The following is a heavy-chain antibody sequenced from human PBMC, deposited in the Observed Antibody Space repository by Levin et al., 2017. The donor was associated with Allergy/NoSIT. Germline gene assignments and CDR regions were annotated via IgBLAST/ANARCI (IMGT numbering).Heavy chain of an antibody. CDR3: AGRSGIPAPKGYWCDP. V-gene: IGHV4-39*01. Sequence: SETLSLTCTVSGGSISSRTHYWGWIRQPPGKGLEWIGSLSYDGSTYYNPSLSSRVTISVDTSRNQFSLNLYSVTAADTAIYYCAGRSGIPAPKGYWCDPWGQGMLVTVSS. CDR2: LSYDGST. CDR1: GGSISSRTHY. J-gene: IGHJ5*02. D-gene: IGHD6-19*01.